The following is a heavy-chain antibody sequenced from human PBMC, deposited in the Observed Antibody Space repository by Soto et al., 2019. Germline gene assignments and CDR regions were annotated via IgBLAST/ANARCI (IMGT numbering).Heavy chain of an antibody. CDR3: ARTGGDIVVVPAASYAFDI. J-gene: IGHJ3*02. CDR1: GYTFTSYG. V-gene: IGHV1-18*01. CDR2: ISAYNGNT. D-gene: IGHD2-2*01. Sequence: ASVKVSCKASGYTFTSYGISWVRQAPGQGLEWMGWISAYNGNTNYAQKLQGRVTMTTDTSTSTAYMELRSLRSDDTAVYYCARTGGDIVVVPAASYAFDIWGQGTMVTVSS.